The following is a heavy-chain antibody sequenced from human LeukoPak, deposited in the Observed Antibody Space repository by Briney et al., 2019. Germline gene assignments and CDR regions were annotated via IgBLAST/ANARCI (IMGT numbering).Heavy chain of an antibody. V-gene: IGHV3-23*01. CDR2: ISWNSGSI. CDR3: AKVRRYSSSWYFDY. J-gene: IGHJ4*02. Sequence: GGSLRLSCAASGFTFSSYSMNWVRQAPGKGLEWVSGISWNSGSIGYADSVKGRFTISRDNSKNTLFLQMNSLRAEDTAVYYCAKVRRYSSSWYFDYWGQGTLVTVSS. D-gene: IGHD6-13*01. CDR1: GFTFSSYS.